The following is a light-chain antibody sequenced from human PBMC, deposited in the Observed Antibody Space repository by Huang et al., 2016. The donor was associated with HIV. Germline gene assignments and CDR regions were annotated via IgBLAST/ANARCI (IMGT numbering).Light chain of an antibody. CDR1: QSVSTY. Sequence: DILMTQSPSSLSASVGDRVTITCRASQSVSTYLTWYQQKPGKAPKLMIYAATSLQSGAPRRFGGSGSRTDFTLTISRLQHDDFATYYCQQSYSTPFYTFGQGTKLEIK. J-gene: IGKJ2*01. V-gene: IGKV1-39*01. CDR3: QQSYSTPFYT. CDR2: AAT.